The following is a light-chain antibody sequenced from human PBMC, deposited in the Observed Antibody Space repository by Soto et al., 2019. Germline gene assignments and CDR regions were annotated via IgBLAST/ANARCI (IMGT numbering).Light chain of an antibody. J-gene: IGLJ2*01. Sequence: QAVVTQEPSLTVSPGGTVTLTCGSSTGAVTNGQTPYWFQQKPGQAPRTLIYDTSNKHSWTPARFSGSLLGGKAALTLSGAQPEDEAEYYCLLSSDGTNVVFGGGTKLTVL. V-gene: IGLV7-46*01. CDR2: DTS. CDR1: TGAVTNGQT. CDR3: LLSSDGTNVV.